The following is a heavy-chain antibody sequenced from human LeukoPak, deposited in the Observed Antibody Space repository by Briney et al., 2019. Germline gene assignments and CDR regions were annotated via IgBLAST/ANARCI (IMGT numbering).Heavy chain of an antibody. J-gene: IGHJ4*02. CDR3: ARAVAGHFDY. V-gene: IGHV4-59*01. CDR2: IYYSGST. Sequence: SETLSLTCTVYGGSISSYYWSWIRQPPGKGLEWIGYIYYSGSTNYNPSLKSRVTISVDTSKNQFSLKLSSVTAADTAVYYCARAVAGHFDYWGQGTLVTVSS. D-gene: IGHD6-19*01. CDR1: GGSISSYY.